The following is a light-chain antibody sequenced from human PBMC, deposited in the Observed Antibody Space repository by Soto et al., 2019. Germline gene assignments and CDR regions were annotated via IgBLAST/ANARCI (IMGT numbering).Light chain of an antibody. CDR3: QQYDSSPWT. J-gene: IGKJ1*01. CDR1: QRVSSNY. CDR2: GAS. Sequence: EIVLTQSPGTLSLSPGERATLSCRASQRVSSNYLAWYQQKPGQAPRLLIYGASSRATCIPDRFSGSGSGTDFPLTISRLEPEDFALYYCQQYDSSPWTFGQGTKVEIK. V-gene: IGKV3-20*01.